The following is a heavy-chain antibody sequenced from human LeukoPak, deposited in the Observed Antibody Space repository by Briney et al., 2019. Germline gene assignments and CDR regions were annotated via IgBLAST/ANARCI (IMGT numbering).Heavy chain of an antibody. J-gene: IGHJ6*03. Sequence: ASVKVSCKASGGTFSSDAISWVRQAPGQGLEWMGGIIPIFGTANYAQKFQGRVTITTDESTSTAYMELSSLRYEDTAVYYCARQWAPGYYYYYMDVWGKGTTVTVSS. CDR3: ARQWAPGYYYYYMDV. D-gene: IGHD2-8*01. CDR1: GGTFSSDA. CDR2: IIPIFGTA. V-gene: IGHV1-69*05.